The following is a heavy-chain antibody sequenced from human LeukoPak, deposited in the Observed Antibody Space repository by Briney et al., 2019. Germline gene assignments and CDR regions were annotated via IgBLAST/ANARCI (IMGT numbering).Heavy chain of an antibody. D-gene: IGHD3-10*01. Sequence: ASVKVSCKASGYTFTSYGISWVRQAPGQGLEWMGWISTYNGHTNYAQKLQGRVTMTIDTSTSTAYMELKSLRSDDTAVYYCARDLHRVVVRGVPHYYYYMDVWGKGTTVTISS. CDR1: GYTFTSYG. J-gene: IGHJ6*03. CDR3: ARDLHRVVVRGVPHYYYYMDV. CDR2: ISTYNGHT. V-gene: IGHV1-18*01.